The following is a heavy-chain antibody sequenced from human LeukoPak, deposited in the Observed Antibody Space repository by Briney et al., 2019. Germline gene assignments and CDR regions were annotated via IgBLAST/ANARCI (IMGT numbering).Heavy chain of an antibody. CDR2: ISGSGGST. Sequence: GGSLRLSCAASGFTFSNYAMSWVRQAPGKGLEWVSAISGSGGSTYYADSVKGRFTISRDNSKNTVYMQMNSLRAEDTAVYYCAKDLNYRDSGYVSWFDPWGQGTLVTVSS. V-gene: IGHV3-23*01. J-gene: IGHJ5*02. CDR1: GFTFSNYA. D-gene: IGHD5-12*01. CDR3: AKDLNYRDSGYVSWFDP.